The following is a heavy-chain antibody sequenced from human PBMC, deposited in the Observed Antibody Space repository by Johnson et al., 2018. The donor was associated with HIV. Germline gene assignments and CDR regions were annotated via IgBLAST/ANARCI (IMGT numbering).Heavy chain of an antibody. D-gene: IGHD1-26*01. Sequence: QVQLVESGGDLVQPGRSLRLSCAASGFTFSSYAMHWVRQAPGKGLEWVAVISYDGSNKYYADSVRGRFTISRDNSKNTLYLQMNSLRAEDTAVYYCARDKGGIVGYDAFDIWGQGTMVTVSS. V-gene: IGHV3-30-3*01. J-gene: IGHJ3*02. CDR3: ARDKGGIVGYDAFDI. CDR2: ISYDGSNK. CDR1: GFTFSSYA.